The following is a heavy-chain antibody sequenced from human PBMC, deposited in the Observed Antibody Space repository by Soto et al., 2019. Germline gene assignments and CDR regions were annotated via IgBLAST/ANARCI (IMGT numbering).Heavy chain of an antibody. D-gene: IGHD6-13*01. CDR1: GGSISSSSYY. Sequence: SETLSLTCTVSGGSISSSSYYWGWIRQPPGKGLEWIGSIYYSGSTYYNPSLKSRVTISVDTSKNQFSLKLSSVTAADTAVYYCARSEYYSSSANWFDPWGQGTLVTVSS. CDR3: ARSEYYSSSANWFDP. J-gene: IGHJ5*02. CDR2: IYYSGST. V-gene: IGHV4-39*01.